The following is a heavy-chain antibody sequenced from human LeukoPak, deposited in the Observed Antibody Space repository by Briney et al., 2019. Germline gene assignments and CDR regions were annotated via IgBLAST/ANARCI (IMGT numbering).Heavy chain of an antibody. D-gene: IGHD4-17*01. CDR3: ARESNYGDSAFFYYYYGMDV. CDR2: IYSGGST. J-gene: IGHJ6*02. V-gene: IGHV3-53*01. Sequence: AGGSLRLSCAASGFTVSSNYMSWVRQAPGKGLEWVSVIYSGGSTYYADSVKGRFTISRDNSKNTLYLQMNSLRAEDTAVYYCARESNYGDSAFFYYYYGMDVWGQGTTVTVSS. CDR1: GFTVSSNY.